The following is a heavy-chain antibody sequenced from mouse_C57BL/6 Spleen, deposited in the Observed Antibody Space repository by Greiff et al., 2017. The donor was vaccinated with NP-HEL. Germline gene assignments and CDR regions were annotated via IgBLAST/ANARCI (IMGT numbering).Heavy chain of an antibody. CDR2: IYPSDSET. CDR1: GYTFTSYW. J-gene: IGHJ2*01. V-gene: IGHV1-61*01. Sequence: VQLQQPGAELVRPGSSVKLSCKASGYTFTSYWMDWVKQRPGQGLEWIGNIYPSDSETHYNQKFKDKATLTVDKSSSTAYMQLSSLTSEDSAVYYCARDHYYGSSPFGYWGQGTTLTVSS. D-gene: IGHD1-1*01. CDR3: ARDHYYGSSPFGY.